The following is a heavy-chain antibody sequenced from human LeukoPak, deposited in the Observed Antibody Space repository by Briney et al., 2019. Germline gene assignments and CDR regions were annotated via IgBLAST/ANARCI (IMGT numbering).Heavy chain of an antibody. D-gene: IGHD1-26*01. V-gene: IGHV5-10-1*01. CDR1: GYSFTTYW. Sequence: GESLKISCKGSGYSFTTYWISWVRQMPGKGLEWMGRIDPSDSYTNYSPSFQGHVTISADRSITTAYLQWSSLKAADTAMYYCARHPPYGRKPYNRFDPWGQGTLVTVSS. J-gene: IGHJ5*02. CDR3: ARHPPYGRKPYNRFDP. CDR2: IDPSDSYT.